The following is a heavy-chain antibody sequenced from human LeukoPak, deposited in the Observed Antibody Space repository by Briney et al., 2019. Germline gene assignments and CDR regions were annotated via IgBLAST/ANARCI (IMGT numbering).Heavy chain of an antibody. CDR3: ARDHGPKLRYFDWFPVPSGY. CDR2: ISAYNGNT. CDR1: GYTFTSYG. Sequence: GASVKVSCKASGYTFTSYGISWVRQAPGQGLEWMGWISAYNGNTNYAQKLQGRVTMTTDTSTSTAYMELRSLRSDDTAVYYCARDHGPKLRYFDWFPVPSGYWGQGTLVTVSS. J-gene: IGHJ4*02. D-gene: IGHD3-9*01. V-gene: IGHV1-18*01.